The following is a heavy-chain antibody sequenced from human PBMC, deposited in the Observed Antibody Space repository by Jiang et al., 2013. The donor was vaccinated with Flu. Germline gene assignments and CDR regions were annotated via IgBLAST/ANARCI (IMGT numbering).Heavy chain of an antibody. Sequence: LLKPSETLSLTCTVSGGSISSYYWSWIRQPPGKGLEWIGYIYYSGSTNYNPSLKSRVTISVDTSKNQFSLKLSSVTAADTAVYYCARVGPVGAAAFDIWGQGTMVTVSS. J-gene: IGHJ3*02. CDR3: ARVGPVGAAAFDI. CDR2: IYYSGST. V-gene: IGHV4-59*01. CDR1: GGSISSYY. D-gene: IGHD1-26*01.